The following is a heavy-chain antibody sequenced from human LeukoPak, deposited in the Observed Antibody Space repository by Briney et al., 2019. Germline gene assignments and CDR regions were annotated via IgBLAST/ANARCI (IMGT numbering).Heavy chain of an antibody. D-gene: IGHD4-17*01. CDR2: IIPIFGTA. J-gene: IGHJ5*02. CDR1: GGTFSSYA. Sequence: SVKVSCKASGGTFSSYAISWVRQATGQGLEWMGGIIPIFGTANYAQKFQGRVTFTADESTSTAYMELSSLRSEDTAVYYCARDAHYGDYSGEGYNWFDPWGQGTLVTVSS. CDR3: ARDAHYGDYSGEGYNWFDP. V-gene: IGHV1-69*13.